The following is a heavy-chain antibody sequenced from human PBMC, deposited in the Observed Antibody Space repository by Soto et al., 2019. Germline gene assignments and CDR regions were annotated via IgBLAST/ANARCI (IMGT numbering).Heavy chain of an antibody. CDR2: ISGSGGST. J-gene: IGHJ6*04. V-gene: IGHV3-23*01. D-gene: IGHD3-10*01. CDR3: AKGSRVWFGELLFLVPFSVPVDV. CDR1: GFTFSSYA. Sequence: PGGSLRLSCAASGFTFSSYAMSWVRQAPGKGLEWVSAISGSGGSTYYADSVKGRFTISRDNSKNTLYLQMNSLRAEDTAVYYCAKGSRVWFGELLFLVPFSVPVDVWGKGTTVTVSS.